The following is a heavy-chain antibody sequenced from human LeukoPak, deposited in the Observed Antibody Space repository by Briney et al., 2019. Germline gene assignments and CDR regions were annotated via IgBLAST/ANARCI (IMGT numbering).Heavy chain of an antibody. Sequence: SETLSLTCTVSGGSISNNYWSWIRQPPGKGLEWIGYIYYSGSTNYNPSLKSRVLISVDTPRNQFSLKLTSVTAADTAVYYCARGGSAYSLDYWGQGTLVTVSS. CDR1: GGSISNNY. V-gene: IGHV4-59*08. CDR3: ARGGSAYSLDY. CDR2: IYYSGST. J-gene: IGHJ4*02. D-gene: IGHD3-22*01.